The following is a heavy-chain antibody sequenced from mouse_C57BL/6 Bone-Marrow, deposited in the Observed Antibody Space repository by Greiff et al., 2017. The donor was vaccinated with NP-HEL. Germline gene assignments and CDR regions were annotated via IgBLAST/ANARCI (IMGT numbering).Heavy chain of an antibody. CDR2: ISSGGSYT. V-gene: IGHV5-6*01. CDR1: GFTFSSYG. Sequence: EVMLVESGGDLVKPGGSLKLSCAASGFTFSSYGMSWVRQTPDKRLEWVATISSGGSYTYYPDSVKGRFTISRDNAKNTLYLQMSSLKSEDTAMYYCARRGANWDGAWFAYWGQGTLVTVSA. D-gene: IGHD4-1*01. J-gene: IGHJ3*01. CDR3: ARRGANWDGAWFAY.